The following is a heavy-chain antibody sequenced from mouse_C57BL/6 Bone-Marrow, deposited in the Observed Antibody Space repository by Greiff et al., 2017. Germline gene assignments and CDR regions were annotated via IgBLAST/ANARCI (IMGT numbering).Heavy chain of an antibody. CDR1: GFSLTSYA. D-gene: IGHD1-1*01. CDR3: ARTPYYYGSSHWYFDV. Sequence: QVQLQQSGPGLVAPSQSLSITCTVSGFSLTSYAISWVRQPPGKGLEWLGVIWTGGGTNYNSALKSRLSISKDNSKSQVFLKMNSLQTDDTARYYCARTPYYYGSSHWYFDVWGTGTTVTVSS. CDR2: IWTGGGT. V-gene: IGHV2-9-1*01. J-gene: IGHJ1*03.